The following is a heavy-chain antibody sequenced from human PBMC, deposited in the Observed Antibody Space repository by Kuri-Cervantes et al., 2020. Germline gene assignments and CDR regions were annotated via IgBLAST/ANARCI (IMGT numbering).Heavy chain of an antibody. Sequence: LRLSCAVSGGSISSGGYSWSWIRQPPGKGLEWIGYIYHSGSTYYNPSLKSRVTISVDRSKNQFSLKLGSVTAADTAVYYCARGINDYVWGSYHHFDYWGQGTLVTVSS. CDR1: GGSISSGGYS. D-gene: IGHD3-16*02. CDR2: IYHSGST. V-gene: IGHV4-30-2*01. J-gene: IGHJ4*02. CDR3: ARGINDYVWGSYHHFDY.